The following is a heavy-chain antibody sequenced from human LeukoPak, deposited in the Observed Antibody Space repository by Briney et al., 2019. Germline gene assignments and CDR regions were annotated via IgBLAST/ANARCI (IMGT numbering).Heavy chain of an antibody. D-gene: IGHD2-15*01. CDR1: GYTFTGYY. V-gene: IGHV1-2*02. Sequence: ASVKVSCKASGYTFTGYYMHWVRQAPGQGLEWMGWINPNSGGTNYAQKFQGRVTMTRDTSISTAYMELSRLRSDDTAVYYCARVPLHDYYYYGMDVWGQGTTVTVSS. J-gene: IGHJ6*02. CDR3: ARVPLHDYYYYGMDV. CDR2: INPNSGGT.